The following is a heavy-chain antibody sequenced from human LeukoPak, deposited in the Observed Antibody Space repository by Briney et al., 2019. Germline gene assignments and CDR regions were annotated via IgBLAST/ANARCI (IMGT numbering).Heavy chain of an antibody. V-gene: IGHV3-30*18. Sequence: GSLRLSCAASRFTFSSYGMHWVRQAPGKGLEWVAVISYDGSNKYYADSVKGRFTISRDNSKNTPYLQMNSLRAEDTAVYYCAKGGHGGNSFDYWGQGTLVTVSS. D-gene: IGHD4-23*01. CDR3: AKGGHGGNSFDY. CDR2: ISYDGSNK. J-gene: IGHJ4*02. CDR1: RFTFSSYG.